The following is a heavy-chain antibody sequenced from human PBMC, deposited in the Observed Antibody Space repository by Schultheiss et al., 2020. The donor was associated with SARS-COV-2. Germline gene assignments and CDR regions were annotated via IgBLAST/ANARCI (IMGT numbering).Heavy chain of an antibody. V-gene: IGHV1-2*02. CDR3: ARVTGRGYYYMDV. CDR1: GYTFTGYY. Sequence: ASVKVSCKASGYTFTGYYMHWVRQAPGQGLEWMGWINPNSGGTNYAQKFQGRVTMTRNTSISTAYMELSRLRSDDTAVYYCARVTGRGYYYMDVWGKGTTVTVSS. D-gene: IGHD1-20*01. J-gene: IGHJ6*03. CDR2: INPNSGGT.